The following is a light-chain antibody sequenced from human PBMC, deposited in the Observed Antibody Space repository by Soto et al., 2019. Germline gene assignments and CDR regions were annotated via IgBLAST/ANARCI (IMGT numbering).Light chain of an antibody. CDR3: QQYGSSGT. Sequence: EIVMTQAPATLSVSPGERATLSCRASQSIRTNLAWYRHKPGQAPSLLIYEASTRATGIPARFSGSGSGADFTLTISRLEPEDFAVYYCQQYGSSGTLGQGTKVDIK. CDR1: QSIRTN. V-gene: IGKV3-15*01. J-gene: IGKJ1*01. CDR2: EAS.